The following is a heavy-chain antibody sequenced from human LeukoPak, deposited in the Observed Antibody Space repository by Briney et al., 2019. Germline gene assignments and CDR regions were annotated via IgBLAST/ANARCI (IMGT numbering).Heavy chain of an antibody. Sequence: MPSETLSLTCTVSGYSISSGYYWGWIRQPPGKGLEWIGSIYHSGSTYYNPSLKSRVTISVDTSKNQFSLKLSSVTAADTAVYYCARVLSSSRYYYYYYYMDVWGKGTTVTVSS. CDR2: IYHSGST. V-gene: IGHV4-38-2*02. D-gene: IGHD6-13*01. CDR1: GYSISSGYY. CDR3: ARVLSSSRYYYYYYYMDV. J-gene: IGHJ6*03.